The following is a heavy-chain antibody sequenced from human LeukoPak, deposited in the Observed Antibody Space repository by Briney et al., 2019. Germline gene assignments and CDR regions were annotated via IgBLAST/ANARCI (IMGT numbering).Heavy chain of an antibody. CDR2: INHSGSI. CDR1: GGSISSSSYY. J-gene: IGHJ4*02. D-gene: IGHD2-21*02. V-gene: IGHV4-39*07. CDR3: ARRGRGVPAIKFRYFDY. Sequence: SETLSLTCTVSGGSISSSSYYWGWIRQPPGKGLEWIGPINHSGSINYNPSLKSRVTISVDTTKNQFSLKLSSVTAADTAVYYCARRGRGVPAIKFRYFDYWGQGTLVTVSS.